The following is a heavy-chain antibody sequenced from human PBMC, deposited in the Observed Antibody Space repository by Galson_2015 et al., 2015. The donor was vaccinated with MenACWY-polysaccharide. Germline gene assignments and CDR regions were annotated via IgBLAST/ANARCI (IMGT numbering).Heavy chain of an antibody. Sequence: ETLSLTCTVSGGSISSTTYVWAWIRQPPGKGLEWVGSIHYSGSTTYNSSLKSRVTISVDTSRNQFSLKLSSVTAADTAVYYCARPKPVNGWFDPWGQGTLVTVSS. J-gene: IGHJ5*02. CDR2: IHYSGST. V-gene: IGHV4-39*01. CDR1: GGSISSTTYV. D-gene: IGHD2-8*01. CDR3: ARPKPVNGWFDP.